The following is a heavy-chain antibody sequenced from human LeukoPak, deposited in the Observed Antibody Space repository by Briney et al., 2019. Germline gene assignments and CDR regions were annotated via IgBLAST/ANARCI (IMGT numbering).Heavy chain of an antibody. CDR1: GYTFTSYG. CDR3: ARPRARFGGYHYDSSGYAIDY. D-gene: IGHD3-22*01. CDR2: ISAYNGNT. Sequence: ASVKVSCKASGYTFTSYGISWVRQAPGQGLEWMGWISAYNGNTNYAQKLQGRVTMTTDTSTSTAYMELRSLRSDDTAVYYCARPRARFGGYHYDSSGYAIDYWGQGTLVTVSS. V-gene: IGHV1-18*01. J-gene: IGHJ4*02.